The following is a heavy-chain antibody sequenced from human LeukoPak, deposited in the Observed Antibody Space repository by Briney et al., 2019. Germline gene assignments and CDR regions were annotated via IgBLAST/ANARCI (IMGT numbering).Heavy chain of an antibody. V-gene: IGHV1-69*05. J-gene: IGHJ4*02. CDR1: GGTLSSYA. CDR3: ARDGGEYSSSAFDY. Sequence: SVKDSCKASGGTLSSYAISWVRQAPGQGLEWMGGIIPIFGTANYAQKFQGRVTITTDESTSTAYMELSSLRSEDTAVYYCARDGGEYSSSAFDYWGQGTLVTVSS. CDR2: IIPIFGTA. D-gene: IGHD6-6*01.